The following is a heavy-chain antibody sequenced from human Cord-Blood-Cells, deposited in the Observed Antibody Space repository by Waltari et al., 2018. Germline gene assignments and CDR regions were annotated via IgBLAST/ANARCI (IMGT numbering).Heavy chain of an antibody. CDR2: IWHDGINK. V-gene: IGHV3-33*01. CDR3: ARDSPLTGHWSFDL. Sequence: QVQLVESGGGVVQPGRFLRLSCAASGFTFGSYGMHWVRQAPGEGLGWVAVIWHDGINKYYSSSVKGRLTISRDNSKNTRYLQMNILRAEDTAVYYCARDSPLTGHWSFDLWGRGTLVTVSS. J-gene: IGHJ2*01. CDR1: GFTFGSYG. D-gene: IGHD7-27*01.